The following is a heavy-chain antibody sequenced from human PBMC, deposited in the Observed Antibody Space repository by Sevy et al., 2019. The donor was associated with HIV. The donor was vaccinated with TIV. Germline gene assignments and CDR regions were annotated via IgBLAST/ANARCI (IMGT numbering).Heavy chain of an antibody. J-gene: IGHJ5*02. V-gene: IGHV3-30*19. CDR3: ARDQHDYAGNVRTGWFDP. CDR2: ISYDGTNK. Sequence: GGSLRLSCVASGFTFRSFSMHWVRQAPGKGLEWVAVISYDGTNKYYADSVKGRFTISRDNSKKILYVQMNSLRGEDTAVYYCARDQHDYAGNVRTGWFDPWGQGTLVTVSS. D-gene: IGHD4-17*01. CDR1: GFTFRSFS.